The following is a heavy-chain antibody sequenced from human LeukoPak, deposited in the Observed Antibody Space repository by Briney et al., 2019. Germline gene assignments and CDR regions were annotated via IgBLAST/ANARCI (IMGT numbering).Heavy chain of an antibody. Sequence: SETLSLTCTVSGDSMSSCSWSWIRQPPGKGLEWIGYIYNSGSTIYNPSLKSRVTISLDMSKKQFSLKLSSVTAADTAVYYCASDYGSGSYRFDYWGQGTLVTVSS. CDR1: GDSMSSCS. CDR2: IYNSGST. CDR3: ASDYGSGSYRFDY. V-gene: IGHV4-59*01. J-gene: IGHJ4*02. D-gene: IGHD3-10*01.